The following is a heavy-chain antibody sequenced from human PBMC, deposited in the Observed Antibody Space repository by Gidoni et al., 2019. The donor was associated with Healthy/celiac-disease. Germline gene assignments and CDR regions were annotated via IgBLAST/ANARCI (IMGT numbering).Heavy chain of an antibody. CDR3: ARAGRTYYLPFDI. V-gene: IGHV1-69*01. D-gene: IGHD3-10*01. Sequence: QGQLVQSGAEVKKPGCAVKVSCKASGGTVSSYAISWVRQAPGQGLAWRGGILPIFGTANYAQTFQGRVTITADESTSTAYMELSSLRSEDTAVYYCARAGRTYYLPFDIWGQGTMVTVSS. J-gene: IGHJ3*02. CDR2: ILPIFGTA. CDR1: GGTVSSYA.